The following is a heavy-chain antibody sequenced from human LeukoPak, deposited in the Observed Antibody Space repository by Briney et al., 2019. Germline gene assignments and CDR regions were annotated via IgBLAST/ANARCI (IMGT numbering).Heavy chain of an antibody. Sequence: SAKVSSKASGGTFSSYAISWERQAPGQGLEWMGRIIPILGIANYAQRFQRRVTITADKSTSTAYMELSSLRSEDMAVYYGARFRDGYTSGYWGQGNLDSVS. CDR2: IIPILGIA. V-gene: IGHV1-69*04. J-gene: IGHJ4*02. CDR1: GGTFSSYA. D-gene: IGHD5-24*01. CDR3: ARFRDGYTSGY.